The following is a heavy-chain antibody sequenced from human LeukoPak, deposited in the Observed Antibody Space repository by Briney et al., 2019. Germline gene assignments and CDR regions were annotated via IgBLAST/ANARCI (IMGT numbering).Heavy chain of an antibody. V-gene: IGHV4-59*12. J-gene: IGHJ4*02. CDR3: ARGWSGYYPFDY. D-gene: IGHD3-3*01. CDR1: GESISGFY. CDR2: IYYSGST. Sequence: PSETLSLTCTVSGESISGFYWTWIRQPPGQGLEWIGYIYYSGSTNYNPSLKSRVTISVDTSKNQFSLKLSSVTAADTAVYYCARGWSGYYPFDYWGQGTLVTVSS.